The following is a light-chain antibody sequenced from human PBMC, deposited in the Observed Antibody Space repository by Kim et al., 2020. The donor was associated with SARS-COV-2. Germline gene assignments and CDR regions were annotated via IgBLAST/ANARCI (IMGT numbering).Light chain of an antibody. Sequence: SSELTQDPAVSVALGQTVRITCQGDSLRGYYASWYQLKPGQAPVVVIYGKNNRLSGIPDRFSGSSSGNTASLTITGVQAEDEADYYCNSWDSSTNQLVFG. CDR3: NSWDSSTNQLV. CDR1: SLRGYY. CDR2: GKN. J-gene: IGLJ2*01. V-gene: IGLV3-19*01.